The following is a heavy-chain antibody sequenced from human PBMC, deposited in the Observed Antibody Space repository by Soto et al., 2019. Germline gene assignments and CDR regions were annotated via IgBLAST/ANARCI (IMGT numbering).Heavy chain of an antibody. D-gene: IGHD6-13*01. V-gene: IGHV3-30*18. CDR2: ISYDGSNK. CDR3: AKDQRSSSYIHLFDY. Sequence: QVQLVESGGGVVQPGRSLRLSCAASGFPFSSYGMHWVRQAPGKGLEGVAVISYDGSNKYYADSVKGRFTISRDNSKNTLYLQMNSLRAEDTAVYYCAKDQRSSSYIHLFDYWGQGTLVTVSS. CDR1: GFPFSSYG. J-gene: IGHJ4*02.